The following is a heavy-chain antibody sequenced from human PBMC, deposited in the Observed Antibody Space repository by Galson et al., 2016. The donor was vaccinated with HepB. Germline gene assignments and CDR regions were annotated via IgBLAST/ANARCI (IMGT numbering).Heavy chain of an antibody. Sequence: CAASGFTFSSHALHWVRQAPGEGLDWVAVISYDGSSEYYADSVKGRFTISRDNSKDTLYLQMNSLRAEDTAVYYCARVRIAAAVPFGMDVWGQGTTVTVSS. J-gene: IGHJ6*02. CDR3: ARVRIAAAVPFGMDV. V-gene: IGHV3-30-3*01. D-gene: IGHD6-13*01. CDR2: ISYDGSSE. CDR1: GFTFSSHA.